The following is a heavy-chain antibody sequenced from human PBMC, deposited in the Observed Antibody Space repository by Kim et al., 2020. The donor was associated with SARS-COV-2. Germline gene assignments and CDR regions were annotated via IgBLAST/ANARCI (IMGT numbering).Heavy chain of an antibody. J-gene: IGHJ6*02. Sequence: ASVKVSCKASGYTFTSYGISWVRQAPGKGLEWMGWISAYNGNTNYAQKLQGRVTMTTDTSTSTAYMELRSLRSDDTAVYYCARDLNGPFIPGTELYYYYYYGMDVWGQGTTVTVSS. CDR1: GYTFTSYG. D-gene: IGHD1-20*01. V-gene: IGHV1-18*01. CDR3: ARDLNGPFIPGTELYYYYYYGMDV. CDR2: ISAYNGNT.